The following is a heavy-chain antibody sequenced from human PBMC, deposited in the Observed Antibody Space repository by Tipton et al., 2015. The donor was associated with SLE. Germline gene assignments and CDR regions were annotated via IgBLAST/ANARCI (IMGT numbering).Heavy chain of an antibody. CDR1: GGSISSHY. CDR2: ISYSETT. CDR3: AGAWQGYCSGGTCYVLDY. D-gene: IGHD2-15*01. Sequence: TLSLTCTVSGGSISSHYWSWIRQPPGKGLEWFGYISYSETTNYNPSLQSRVTISVDTSKNQFSLKLRSVTAADTAVYYCAGAWQGYCSGGTCYVLDYWGQGTLVTVSS. J-gene: IGHJ4*02. V-gene: IGHV4-59*11.